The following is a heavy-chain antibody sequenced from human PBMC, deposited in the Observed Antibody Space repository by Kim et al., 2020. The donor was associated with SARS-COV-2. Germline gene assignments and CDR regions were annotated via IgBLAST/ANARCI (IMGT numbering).Heavy chain of an antibody. D-gene: IGHD6-13*01. V-gene: IGHV3-48*01. Sequence: GGSLRLSCAASGFTFSSYSMNWVRQAPGKGLEWVSYISSSSSTIYYADSVKGRFTISRDNAKNSLYLQMNSLRAEDTAVYDCARDRGYSSSWAFGMYVWG. CDR1: GFTFSSYS. J-gene: IGHJ6*01. CDR2: ISSSSSTI. CDR3: ARDRGYSSSWAFGMYV.